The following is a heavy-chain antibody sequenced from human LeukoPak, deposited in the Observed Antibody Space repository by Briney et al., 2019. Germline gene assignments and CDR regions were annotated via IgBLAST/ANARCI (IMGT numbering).Heavy chain of an antibody. CDR1: GGSFSGYY. V-gene: IGHV4-34*01. D-gene: IGHD4-17*01. CDR2: INHSGGT. Sequence: PSETLSLTCAVYGGSFSGYYWSWIRQPPGKGLEWIGEINHSGGTNYNPSLKSRVTISVDTSKNQFSLKLSSVTAADTAVYYCARDANYGDYEGFEYWGQGTLVTVSS. J-gene: IGHJ4*02. CDR3: ARDANYGDYEGFEY.